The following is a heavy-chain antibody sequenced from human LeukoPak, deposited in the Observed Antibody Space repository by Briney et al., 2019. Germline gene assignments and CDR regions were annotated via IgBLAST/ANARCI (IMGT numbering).Heavy chain of an antibody. CDR3: ARGPPFYLAAAAQYFQH. J-gene: IGHJ1*01. D-gene: IGHD6-13*01. CDR2: IIPIFGTA. Sequence: SVKVSCKASGGTFSSYAISWVRQAPGQGLEWMGGIIPIFGTANYAQKFQGRVTITADESTSTAYMELSSLGSEDTAVYYCARGPPFYLAAAAQYFQHWGQGTLVTVSS. V-gene: IGHV1-69*13. CDR1: GGTFSSYA.